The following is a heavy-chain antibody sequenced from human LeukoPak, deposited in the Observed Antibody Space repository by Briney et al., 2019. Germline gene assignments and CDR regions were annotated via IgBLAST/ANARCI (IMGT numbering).Heavy chain of an antibody. CDR3: ARDVGIAAAGSIDY. V-gene: IGHV3-30*02. CDR1: GFTFSSYG. J-gene: IGHJ4*02. D-gene: IGHD6-13*01. Sequence: GGSLRLSCAASGFTFSSYGMHWVRQAPGKGLEWVAFIRYDGSNKYYADSVKGRFTISRDNSKNTLYLQMNSLRAEDTAVYYCARDVGIAAAGSIDYWGQGTLVTVSS. CDR2: IRYDGSNK.